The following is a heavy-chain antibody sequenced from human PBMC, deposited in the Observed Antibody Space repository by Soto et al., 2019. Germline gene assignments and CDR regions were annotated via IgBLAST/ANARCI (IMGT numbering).Heavy chain of an antibody. CDR2: ITNDGSAT. Sequence: QVQLMESGGGVVQPGRSLRLSCVGSGFTFSSYAMHWVRQAPGRGLEWVAVITNDGSATYYADSVRGRFTISRENSHNTLSLHVNSLRPEDAALYYCARALIGLVRSAWTLLDHWGQVTLVTFS. J-gene: IGHJ4*02. V-gene: IGHV3-30*14. D-gene: IGHD6-25*01. CDR1: GFTFSSYA. CDR3: ARALIGLVRSAWTLLDH.